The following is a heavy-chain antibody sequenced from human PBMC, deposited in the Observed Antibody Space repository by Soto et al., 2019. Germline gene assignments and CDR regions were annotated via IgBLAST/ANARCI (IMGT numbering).Heavy chain of an antibody. CDR3: ARADSGFDSSGYYYYTY. Sequence: QVQLVQSGAEVKKPGSSVKVSCKASGGTFSSYAISWVRQAPGQGLEWMGGIIPIFGTANYAQKFQGRVTITADEYTSTAYMELSSLRSEDTAVYYCARADSGFDSSGYYYYTYWGQGTLVTVSS. V-gene: IGHV1-69*01. J-gene: IGHJ4*02. D-gene: IGHD3-22*01. CDR1: GGTFSSYA. CDR2: IIPIFGTA.